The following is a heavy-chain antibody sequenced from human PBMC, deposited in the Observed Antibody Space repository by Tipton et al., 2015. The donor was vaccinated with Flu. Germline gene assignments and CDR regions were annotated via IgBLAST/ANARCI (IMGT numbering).Heavy chain of an antibody. CDR1: GFTFSRTT. CDR3: ATCTGGSCQNRYFYYGMDV. J-gene: IGHJ6*02. Sequence: SLRLSCAASGFTFSRTTMHWVRQAPGKGLEWVSSISSTSDYIYYADSLRGRFTISRDNAKNSLFLQMNSLRAEDSAVYYCATCTGGSCQNRYFYYGMDVWGQGTTVTVS. V-gene: IGHV3-21*01. D-gene: IGHD2-15*01. CDR2: ISSTSDYI.